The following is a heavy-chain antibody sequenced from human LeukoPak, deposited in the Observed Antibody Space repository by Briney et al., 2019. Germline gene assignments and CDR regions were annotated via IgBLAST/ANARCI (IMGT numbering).Heavy chain of an antibody. CDR3: ARGYCTNGVCSSDYFDY. D-gene: IGHD2-8*01. CDR1: GGSISSGGYY. V-gene: IGHV4-31*03. J-gene: IGHJ4*02. Sequence: SQTLSLTCTVSGGSISSGGYYWNWIRQHPGEGLEWIGYIYNSGSTYYNLSLKSRSTISLDTSKNQISLKLSSVIAADTAVYYCARGYCTNGVCSSDYFDYWGQGTLVTVSS. CDR2: IYNSGST.